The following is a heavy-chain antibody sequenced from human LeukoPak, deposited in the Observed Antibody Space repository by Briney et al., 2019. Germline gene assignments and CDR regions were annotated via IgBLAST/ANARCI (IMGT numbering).Heavy chain of an antibody. J-gene: IGHJ4*02. V-gene: IGHV3-20*04. Sequence: GGSLRLSCAASGFTFSSYEMNWVRQAPGKGLEWVSRINWNGGDTRYADSVKGRFTISRDNAKNSLYLQMNSLRGEDTAFYYCARGGIWYPDYWGQGTLVTVSS. D-gene: IGHD2/OR15-2a*01. CDR3: ARGGIWYPDY. CDR1: GFTFSSYE. CDR2: INWNGGDT.